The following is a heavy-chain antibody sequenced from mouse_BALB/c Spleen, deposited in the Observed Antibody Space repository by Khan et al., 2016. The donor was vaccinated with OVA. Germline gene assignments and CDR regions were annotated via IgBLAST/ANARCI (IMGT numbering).Heavy chain of an antibody. CDR1: GFTFSGFG. D-gene: IGHD2-3*01. CDR3: ARRRIYDGYYVGAMDY. CDR2: ISSGSSTI. V-gene: IGHV5-17*02. Sequence: EVELVESGGGLVQPGGSRKLSCAASGFTFSGFGMHWVRQAPEKGLEWVAYISSGSSTIYYADTVKGRFTISRDNPKNTLFLQMTSLRSEDTAMYYCARRRIYDGYYVGAMDYWGQGTSVTVSS. J-gene: IGHJ4*01.